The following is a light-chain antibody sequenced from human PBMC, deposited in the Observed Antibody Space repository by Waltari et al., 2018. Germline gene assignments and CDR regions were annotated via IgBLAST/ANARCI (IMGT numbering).Light chain of an antibody. CDR3: ATWDDSLSGYV. V-gene: IGLV1-47*01. Sequence: QSVLTQPPSASGTPGQRVTISCSGTSSNIGRNYVFWFHQLPGTATKVLIYKDNHRPAGVPDRFSGSKSCTSASLAISGLRSEDEADYYCATWDDSLSGYVFGSGTKVAVL. CDR2: KDN. J-gene: IGLJ1*01. CDR1: SSNIGRNY.